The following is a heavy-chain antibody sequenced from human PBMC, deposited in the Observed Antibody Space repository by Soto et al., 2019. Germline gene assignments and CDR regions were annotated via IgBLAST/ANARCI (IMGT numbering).Heavy chain of an antibody. CDR3: PRGQRFSDWFDP. CDR2: IYSSGNT. J-gene: IGHJ5*02. Sequence: SETRSLTCTLSGGAIGSHYWTWIRHPAGKELEWIGRIYSSGNTQDNPALQSRVTTSLDTSKNPYSRSLESVTRADTTGYYCPRGQRFSDWFDPWGQGTLVTVSS. V-gene: IGHV4-4*07. CDR1: GGAIGSHY. D-gene: IGHD3-3*01.